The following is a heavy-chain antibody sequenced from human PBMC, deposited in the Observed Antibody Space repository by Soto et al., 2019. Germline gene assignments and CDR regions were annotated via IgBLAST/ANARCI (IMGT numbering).Heavy chain of an antibody. CDR1: GFTFGDYA. J-gene: IGHJ6*02. Sequence: GGSLRLSCTASGFTFGDYAMSWFRQAPGKGLEWVGFIRSKAYGGTTEYAASVKGRFTISRDDSKSIAYLQMNSLKTEDTAVYYCTSWLITMVRGVIEVYGMDVWGQGTTVIVSS. CDR3: TSWLITMVRGVIEVYGMDV. V-gene: IGHV3-49*03. D-gene: IGHD3-10*01. CDR2: IRSKAYGGTT.